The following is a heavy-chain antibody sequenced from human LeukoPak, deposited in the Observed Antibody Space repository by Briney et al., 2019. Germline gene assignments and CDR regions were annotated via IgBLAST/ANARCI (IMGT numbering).Heavy chain of an antibody. D-gene: IGHD3-10*01. V-gene: IGHV1-69*04. J-gene: IGHJ4*02. CDR2: IIPILGIA. CDR3: AAREDYYGSGSYFEHFDY. Sequence: GASVKVSCKASGGTFSSYAISWVRQAPGQGLEWMGRIIPILGIANYAQKFQGRVAITADKSTSTAYMKLSSLRSEDTAVYYCAAREDYYGSGSYFEHFDYWGQGTLVTVSS. CDR1: GGTFSSYA.